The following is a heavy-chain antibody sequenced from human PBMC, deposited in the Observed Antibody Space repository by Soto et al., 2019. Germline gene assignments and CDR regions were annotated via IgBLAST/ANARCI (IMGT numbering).Heavy chain of an antibody. D-gene: IGHD4-17*01. CDR3: ARGNDYGDYYFDY. J-gene: IGHJ4*02. CDR1: GFTFRNYA. V-gene: IGHV3-33*01. CDR2: IWYDGSNK. Sequence: PGGSLRLSCAASGFTFRNYAMHWVRQAPGKGLEWVAVIWYDGSNKYYEDSVKGRFTISRDNSKNTLYLEMNSLRAEDTAVYYCARGNDYGDYYFDYWGQGTLVTVSS.